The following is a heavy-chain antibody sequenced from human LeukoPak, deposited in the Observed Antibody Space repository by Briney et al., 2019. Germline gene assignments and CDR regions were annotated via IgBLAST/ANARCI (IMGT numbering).Heavy chain of an antibody. CDR3: AREIGLRIDF. V-gene: IGHV3-48*03. Sequence: GGSLRLSCAVSEFTFSSYEMTWVRQAPGKGLEWVSYISSSGNSIYYADSVKGRFTISRDNAKNSLYLQMNNLRAEDTAVYFCAREIGLRIDFWGQGTLVTVSS. CDR2: ISSSGNSI. J-gene: IGHJ4*02. D-gene: IGHD5/OR15-5a*01. CDR1: EFTFSSYE.